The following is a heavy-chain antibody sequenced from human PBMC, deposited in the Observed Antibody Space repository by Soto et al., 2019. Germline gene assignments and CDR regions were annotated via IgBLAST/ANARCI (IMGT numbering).Heavy chain of an antibody. CDR1: GVTFSSYA. J-gene: IGHJ4*02. CDR3: AQQVKSGSYWPLHY. V-gene: IGHV3-23*01. Sequence: EVQLLESGGGLVQPGGSLRLSCTASGVTFSSYAMTWVRQAPGKGLEWVSVIGGRGGSIYYADSVKSRFTISRDNSKITLYLQMNSLRAEDTAVYYCAQQVKSGSYWPLHYWGQGTLVTVSS. D-gene: IGHD3-10*01. CDR2: IGGRGGSI.